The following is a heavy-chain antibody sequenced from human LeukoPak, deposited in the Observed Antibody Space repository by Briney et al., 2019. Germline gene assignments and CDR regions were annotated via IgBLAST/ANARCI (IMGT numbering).Heavy chain of an antibody. D-gene: IGHD5-18*01. CDR1: GGTFNSYA. V-gene: IGHV1-69*13. CDR2: IIPIFGTA. J-gene: IGHJ4*02. Sequence: SVKVSCKASGGTFNSYAISWVRQAPGQGLEWMGGIIPIFGTANYAQKFQGRVTITADESTSTAYMELSSLRSEDTAVYYCASQDTAMVIGPFDYWGQGTLVTVSS. CDR3: ASQDTAMVIGPFDY.